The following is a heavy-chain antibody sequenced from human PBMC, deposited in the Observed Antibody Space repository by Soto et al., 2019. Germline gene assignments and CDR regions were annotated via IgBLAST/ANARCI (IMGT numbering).Heavy chain of an antibody. Sequence: PSETLSLTCTVSGGSISSYYWSWIRQPPGKGLEWIGYIYYSGSPNYNPSLKSRVTISVDTSKNQFSLKLTSVTAADTAVYYCARDSLGSRFFDYWGQGTLVTVSS. CDR1: GGSISSYY. CDR3: ARDSLGSRFFDY. J-gene: IGHJ4*02. CDR2: IYYSGSP. V-gene: IGHV4-59*01. D-gene: IGHD6-25*01.